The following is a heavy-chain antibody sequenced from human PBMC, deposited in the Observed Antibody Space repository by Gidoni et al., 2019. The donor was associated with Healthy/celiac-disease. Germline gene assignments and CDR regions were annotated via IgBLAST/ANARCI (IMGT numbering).Heavy chain of an antibody. CDR2: IYSGGST. CDR3: ASPYYYGSGSYYNVQKLDY. J-gene: IGHJ4*02. D-gene: IGHD3-10*01. Sequence: EVQRVESGGGLVQPGGSLRPSCAASGFTVSSDYRSWVRQAPGKGLEWVSVIYSGGSTYYADSVKGRFTISRDNSKNTLYLQMNSLRAEDTAVYYCASPYYYGSGSYYNVQKLDYWGQGTLVTVSS. V-gene: IGHV3-66*01. CDR1: GFTVSSDY.